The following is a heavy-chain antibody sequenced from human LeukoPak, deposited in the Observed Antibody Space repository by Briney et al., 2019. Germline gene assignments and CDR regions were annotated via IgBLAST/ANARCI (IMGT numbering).Heavy chain of an antibody. CDR1: GFTFSSYS. Sequence: PGGSLRPSCAASGFTFSSYSMNWVRQAPGKGLEWVSSISSSSSYIYYADSVKGRFTISRDNAKNSLYLQMNSLRAEDTAVYYCARGTVEMATISYWGQGTLVTVSS. J-gene: IGHJ4*02. D-gene: IGHD5-24*01. V-gene: IGHV3-21*01. CDR3: ARGTVEMATISY. CDR2: ISSSSSYI.